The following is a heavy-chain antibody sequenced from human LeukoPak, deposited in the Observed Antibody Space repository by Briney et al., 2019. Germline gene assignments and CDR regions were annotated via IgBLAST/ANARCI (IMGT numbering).Heavy chain of an antibody. D-gene: IGHD5-18*01. V-gene: IGHV7-4-1*02. CDR2: INTNTGNP. Sequence: ASVKVSCKASGYTFTGYYMHWVRQAPGQGLEWMGWINTNTGNPTYAQGFTGRFVFSLDTSVSTAYLQISSLKAEDTAVYYCVKGGYSYGYLLFYFDYWGQGTLVTVSS. CDR3: VKGGYSYGYLLFYFDY. J-gene: IGHJ4*02. CDR1: GYTFTGYY.